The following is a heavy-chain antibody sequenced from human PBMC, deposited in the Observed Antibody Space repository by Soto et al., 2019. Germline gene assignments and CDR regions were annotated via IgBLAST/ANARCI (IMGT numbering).Heavy chain of an antibody. CDR2: IYYGGST. CDR3: AGSIAARDNWFDP. Sequence: SETLSLTCTVSGGSISSGGYYWSWIRQHPGKGLEWIGYIYYGGSTYYNPSLKNRVTISVDTSKNQFSLKLSSVTAADTAVYYCAGSIAARDNWFDPWGQGTLVTVSS. V-gene: IGHV4-31*03. CDR1: GGSISSGGYY. J-gene: IGHJ5*02. D-gene: IGHD6-6*01.